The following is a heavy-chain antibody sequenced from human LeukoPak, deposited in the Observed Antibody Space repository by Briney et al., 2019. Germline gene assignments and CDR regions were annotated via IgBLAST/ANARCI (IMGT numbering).Heavy chain of an antibody. CDR1: GYTLTELS. D-gene: IGHD1-26*01. Sequence: ASVKVSCKVSGYTLTELSMHWARQAPGQGLEWMGIINPSGGSTSYAQKFQGRVTMTRDTSTSTVYMELSSLRSEDTAVYYCARGPTTSGSYERRSYYYYMDVWGKGTTVTVSS. CDR3: ARGPTTSGSYERRSYYYYMDV. CDR2: INPSGGST. V-gene: IGHV1-46*01. J-gene: IGHJ6*03.